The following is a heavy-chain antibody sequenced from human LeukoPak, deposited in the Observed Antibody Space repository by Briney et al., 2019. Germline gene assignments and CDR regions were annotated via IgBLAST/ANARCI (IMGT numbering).Heavy chain of an antibody. CDR3: GRNRLGKALDI. CDR1: GYTFTDYY. V-gene: IGHV1-2*02. Sequence: GASVKVSCKPYGYTFTDYYIHWVRQAPGQGLEWMGWINPNSGATNYAQKFQGRVTLTRDASISTAYMELNRLRSDDTAIYYCGRNRLGKALDIWGQGTMVTVSS. D-gene: IGHD7-27*01. CDR2: INPNSGAT. J-gene: IGHJ3*02.